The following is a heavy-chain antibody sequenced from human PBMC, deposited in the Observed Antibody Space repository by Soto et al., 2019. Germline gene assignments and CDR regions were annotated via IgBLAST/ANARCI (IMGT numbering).Heavy chain of an antibody. D-gene: IGHD2-15*01. CDR3: ARIRGYCSGGSCYFYYFAMEV. CDR1: GFSLSDSDVG. J-gene: IGHJ6*01. V-gene: IGHV2-26*01. CDR2: ILSNDEE. Sequence: SGPTLVNPTETLTLTCTVSGFSLSDSDVGVAWIRQPPGKALEWLAHILSNDEEVFSSSLRTRLTISKDTSRSQVVLTMSNMEPVDTDTYYCARIRGYCSGGSCYFYYFAMEVWGQGTTVTVSS.